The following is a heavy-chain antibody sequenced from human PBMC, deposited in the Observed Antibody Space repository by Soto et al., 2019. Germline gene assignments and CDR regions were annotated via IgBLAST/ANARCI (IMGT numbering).Heavy chain of an antibody. CDR3: AHSPRTLIALVGTRFHNWFDP. CDR1: GFSLSTSGVG. Sequence: SGPTLVNPTQTLTLTCTFSGFSLSTSGVGVGWIRQPPGKALEWLALIYWDDDKRYSPSLKSRLTITKDTSKNQVVLTMTNMDPVDTATYYCAHSPRTLIALVGTRFHNWFDPWGQGTLVTVSS. CDR2: IYWDDDK. V-gene: IGHV2-5*02. D-gene: IGHD6-19*01. J-gene: IGHJ5*02.